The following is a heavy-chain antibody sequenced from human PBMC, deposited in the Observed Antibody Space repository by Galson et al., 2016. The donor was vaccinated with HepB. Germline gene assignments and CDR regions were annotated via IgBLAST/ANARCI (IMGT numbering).Heavy chain of an antibody. Sequence: QSGAEVKKPGESLKISCTGSGFRFPSYWIAWVRQMPAKGLEWMGVIYVGDSDTRYNPSFEGQVSISADKSISTTYLQWSSLKASDTAMYYCARLLSFNGIWYFDIWGRGTLVTVSS. CDR2: IYVGDSDT. CDR3: ARLLSFNGIWYFDI. CDR1: GFRFPSYW. J-gene: IGHJ2*01. V-gene: IGHV5-51*01. D-gene: IGHD1-14*01.